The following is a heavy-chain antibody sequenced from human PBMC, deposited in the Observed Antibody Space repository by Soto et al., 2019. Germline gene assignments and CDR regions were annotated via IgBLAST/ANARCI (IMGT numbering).Heavy chain of an antibody. CDR2: IYYSGST. Sequence: SETLSLTCTVSGGSISSYYWSWIRQPPGKGLEWIGYIYYSGSTNYNPSLKSRVTISVDTSKNQFSLKLSSVTAADTAVYYCARDSSGYFDYWGQGTLVTVSS. J-gene: IGHJ4*02. D-gene: IGHD3-22*01. CDR1: GGSISSYY. V-gene: IGHV4-59*01. CDR3: ARDSSGYFDY.